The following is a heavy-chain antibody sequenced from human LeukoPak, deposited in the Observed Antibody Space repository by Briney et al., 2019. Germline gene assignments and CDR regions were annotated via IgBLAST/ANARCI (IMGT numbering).Heavy chain of an antibody. D-gene: IGHD3-3*01. CDR2: ISGSGGST. CDR3: ANFNVLRFLEWLPPVGAFDI. CDR1: GFTFSSYA. V-gene: IGHV3-23*01. Sequence: GGSLRLSCAASGFTFSSYAMSWVRQAPGKGLEWVSAISGSGGSTYYADSVKGRFTISRDNSKNTLYLQMNSLRAEDTAVYYCANFNVLRFLEWLPPVGAFDIWGQGTMVTVSS. J-gene: IGHJ3*02.